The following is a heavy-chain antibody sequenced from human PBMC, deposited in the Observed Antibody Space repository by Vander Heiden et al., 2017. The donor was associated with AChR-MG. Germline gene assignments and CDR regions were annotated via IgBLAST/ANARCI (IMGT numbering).Heavy chain of an antibody. CDR2: INPSLDST. Sequence: QVQLVQSGAEVKKPGASLKVSCKTSGFTFTNYHMHWVRQPSGQGLEWVGTINPSLDSTHYAQKFQGRVRMTRDTSTKTVYMDMTSLRPEDTAVYFCARELTGSFYFDFWGQGSLVTVSS. V-gene: IGHV1-46*03. D-gene: IGHD1-26*01. J-gene: IGHJ4*02. CDR3: ARELTGSFYFDF. CDR1: GFTFTNYH.